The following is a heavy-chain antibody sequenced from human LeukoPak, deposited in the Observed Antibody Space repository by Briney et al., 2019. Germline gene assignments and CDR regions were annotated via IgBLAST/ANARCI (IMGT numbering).Heavy chain of an antibody. D-gene: IGHD2-15*01. J-gene: IGHJ3*02. CDR2: IIPIFGTA. Sequence: SVKVSCKASGGTSSSYAISWVRQAPGQGLEWMGGIIPIFGTANYAQKFQGRVTITTDESTSTAYMELSSLRSEDTAVYYCATSYCSGGSCHRIDAFDIWGQGTMVTVSS. CDR1: GGTSSSYA. CDR3: ATSYCSGGSCHRIDAFDI. V-gene: IGHV1-69*05.